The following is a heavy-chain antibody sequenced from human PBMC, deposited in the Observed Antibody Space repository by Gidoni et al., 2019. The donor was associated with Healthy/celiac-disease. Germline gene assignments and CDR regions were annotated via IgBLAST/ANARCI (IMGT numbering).Heavy chain of an antibody. CDR1: GGSISSGDYY. J-gene: IGHJ4*02. CDR2: IYYSGST. V-gene: IGHV4-30-4*01. Sequence: QVQLQEAGTGLVKPSQTLSLTCTVSGGSISSGDYYWSWIRQPPGKGLEWIVYIYYSGSTYYNPSLKSRVTISVDTSKNQFSLKLSSVTAADTAVYYCARDLGRYYFDYWGQGTLVTVSS. CDR3: ARDLGRYYFDY.